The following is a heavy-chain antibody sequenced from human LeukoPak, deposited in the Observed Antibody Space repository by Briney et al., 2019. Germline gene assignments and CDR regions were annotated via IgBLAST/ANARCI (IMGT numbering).Heavy chain of an antibody. Sequence: PGGSLRLSCAASGFTFSSYSMNWVRQAPGKGLEWVSSISSSSSYIYYADSVKGRFTISGDNAKNSLYLQMNSLRAEDTAVYYCARVIRVAVDAFDIWGQGTMVTVSS. D-gene: IGHD2-15*01. J-gene: IGHJ3*02. V-gene: IGHV3-21*01. CDR2: ISSSSSYI. CDR1: GFTFSSYS. CDR3: ARVIRVAVDAFDI.